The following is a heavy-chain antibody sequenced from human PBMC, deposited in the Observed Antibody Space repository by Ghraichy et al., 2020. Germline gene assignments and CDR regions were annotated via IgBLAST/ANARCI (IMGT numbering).Heavy chain of an antibody. Sequence: GESLNISCVASGFSFRSYWMGWVRQAPGKGLEWVANIKEDGSEKYYVDSVKGRFTISRDNAKRSLFLQMSSLRGDDTAVYYCMRGVGAAGTSVDYWGQGALVTVSS. CDR1: GFSFRSYW. D-gene: IGHD1-1*01. CDR3: MRGVGAAGTSVDY. V-gene: IGHV3-7*03. CDR2: IKEDGSEK. J-gene: IGHJ4*02.